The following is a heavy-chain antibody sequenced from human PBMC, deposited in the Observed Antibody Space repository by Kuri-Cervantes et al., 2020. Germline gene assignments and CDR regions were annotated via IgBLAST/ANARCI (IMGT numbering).Heavy chain of an antibody. Sequence: ETLSLTCAASGFTFSSYAMSWVRQAPGKGLGWVSAISGSGGSTYYADSVKARFTISRDNSKNPLYLQMNSLRAEDTAAYYCAKDDYSGSYNFDYWGQGTLVTVSS. CDR3: AKDDYSGSYNFDY. J-gene: IGHJ4*02. CDR2: ISGSGGST. CDR1: GFTFSSYA. D-gene: IGHD1-26*01. V-gene: IGHV3-23*01.